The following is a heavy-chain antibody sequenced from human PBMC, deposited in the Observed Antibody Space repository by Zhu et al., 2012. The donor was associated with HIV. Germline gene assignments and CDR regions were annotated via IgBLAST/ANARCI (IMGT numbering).Heavy chain of an antibody. V-gene: IGHV3-15*01. CDR2: IKSKTDGGTT. CDR1: GFTFSNAW. D-gene: IGHD5-12*01. J-gene: IGHJ4*02. CDR3: TTDRSLKWLPYYFDY. Sequence: EVQLVESGGGLVKPGGSLRLSCAASGFTFSNAWMSWVRQAPGKGLEWVGRIKSKTDGGTTDYAAPVKGRFTISRDDSKNTLYLQMNSLKTEDTAVYYCTTDRSLKWLPYYFDYWGQGTLVTVSS.